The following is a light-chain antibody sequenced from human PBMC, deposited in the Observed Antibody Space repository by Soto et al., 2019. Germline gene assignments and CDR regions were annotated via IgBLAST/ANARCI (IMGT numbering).Light chain of an antibody. CDR3: LLHSGSSNV. CDR1: SRDVGASDY. CDR2: EVN. J-gene: IGLJ1*01. V-gene: IGLV2-8*01. Sequence: QSALTQPPSASGSPGQSVAISCTGTSRDVGASDYVSWYQQHSGKAPKLLLYEVNKRPSGVPDRFSGSKPGNTASLTGSTLQADDAADYYCLLHSGSSNVLGTGTKVTAL.